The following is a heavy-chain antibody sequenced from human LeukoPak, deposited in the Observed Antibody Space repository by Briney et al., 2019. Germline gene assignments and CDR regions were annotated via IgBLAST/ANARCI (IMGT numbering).Heavy chain of an antibody. J-gene: IGHJ5*02. V-gene: IGHV1-8*01. CDR2: MNPNSGNT. Sequence: GASVKVSCKASGYTFTSYDINWVRQATGQGLEWMGWMNPNSGNTGYAQKFLGRVTMTRNTSISTAYMELSSLRSEDTAVYYCARGLDCSSTSCYDWFDPWGQGTLVTVSS. CDR3: ARGLDCSSTSCYDWFDP. CDR1: GYTFTSYD. D-gene: IGHD2-2*01.